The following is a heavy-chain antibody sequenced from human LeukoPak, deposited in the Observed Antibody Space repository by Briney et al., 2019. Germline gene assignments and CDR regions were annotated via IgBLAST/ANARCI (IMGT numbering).Heavy chain of an antibody. CDR1: GFTFSSYW. CDR3: ARDWGDYYCYYMDV. D-gene: IGHD3-16*01. Sequence: PGGSLRLSCAASGFTFSSYWMSWVRQAPGKGLEWVANIKQDGSEKYYVDSVKGRFTISRDNAKHSLYLQMNSLRAEDTAVYYCARDWGDYYCYYMDVWGKRTTVTVSS. CDR2: IKQDGSEK. J-gene: IGHJ6*03. V-gene: IGHV3-7*01.